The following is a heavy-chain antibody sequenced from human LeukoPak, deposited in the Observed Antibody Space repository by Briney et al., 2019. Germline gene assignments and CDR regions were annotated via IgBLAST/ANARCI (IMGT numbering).Heavy chain of an antibody. Sequence: ASVTVSCTASGYTFTSYGISWVRQAPGQGLEWMGWISAYNGNTNYAQKLQGRVTMTTDTSTSTAYMELRSLRSDDTAVYYCARVEDGGGSDYWGQGTLVTVSS. D-gene: IGHD3-10*01. J-gene: IGHJ4*02. CDR3: ARVEDGGGSDY. CDR2: ISAYNGNT. CDR1: GYTFTSYG. V-gene: IGHV1-18*01.